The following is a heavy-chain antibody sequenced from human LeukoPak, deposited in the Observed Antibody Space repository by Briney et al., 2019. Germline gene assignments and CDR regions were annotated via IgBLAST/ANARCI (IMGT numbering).Heavy chain of an antibody. Sequence: GGSLRLSCAASGFTFSSYAMSWVRQAPGKGLEWVSDISGSGGSTYYADSVKGPFTISRDNSKNTLYLQMNSLRAEDTAVYYCANRRVYYYDSSGYYEDYYFDYWGQGALVTVSS. CDR3: ANRRVYYYDSSGYYEDYYFDY. CDR2: ISGSGGST. D-gene: IGHD3-22*01. V-gene: IGHV3-23*01. J-gene: IGHJ4*02. CDR1: GFTFSSYA.